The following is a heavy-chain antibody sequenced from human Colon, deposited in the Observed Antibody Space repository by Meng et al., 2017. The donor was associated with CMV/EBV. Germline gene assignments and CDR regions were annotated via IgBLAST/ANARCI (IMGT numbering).Heavy chain of an antibody. Sequence: SETLSLTCAVSGGSISRYYWTWVRQPPGKGLEWIAYIYYSGATSYNPSFKSRGTISVDTSKNQFSLKLNSVTAADTAVYYCARGTSSGSYHFDYWGQGTLVTVSS. CDR2: IYYSGAT. D-gene: IGHD1-26*01. CDR1: GGSISRYY. CDR3: ARGTSSGSYHFDY. V-gene: IGHV4-59*12. J-gene: IGHJ4*02.